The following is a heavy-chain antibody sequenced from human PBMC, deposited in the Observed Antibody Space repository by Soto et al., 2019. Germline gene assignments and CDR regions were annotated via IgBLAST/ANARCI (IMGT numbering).Heavy chain of an antibody. Sequence: QVQLVESGGGLVKPGGSLRLACAASGFTFSDDYMSWIRQAPGKGLEWVAYISGSGSIIDYADSVKGRFTVSRDNAKNSLYLQMNSLRAEDTAVYYCARDGDHYDSSGYFLRDAFDIWGHGRMVTVSS. V-gene: IGHV3-11*01. J-gene: IGHJ3*02. D-gene: IGHD3-22*01. CDR1: GFTFSDDY. CDR3: ARDGDHYDSSGYFLRDAFDI. CDR2: ISGSGSII.